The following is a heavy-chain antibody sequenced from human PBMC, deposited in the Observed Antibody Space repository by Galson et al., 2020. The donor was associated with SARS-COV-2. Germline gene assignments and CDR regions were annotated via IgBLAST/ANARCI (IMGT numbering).Heavy chain of an antibody. CDR1: GYSISSGYY. CDR3: SRADGYNPFDH. CDR2: IYYRGDT. J-gene: IGHJ4*02. D-gene: IGHD5-12*01. V-gene: IGHV4-38-2*02. Sequence: SETLSLTCTVSGYSISSGYYWAWIRQPPGKGPEWIGSIYYRGDTYYNPSLKSRAIISTDTSENQFSLKLRSVTAADTARYYCSRADGYNPFDHWGQGTLVTVSS.